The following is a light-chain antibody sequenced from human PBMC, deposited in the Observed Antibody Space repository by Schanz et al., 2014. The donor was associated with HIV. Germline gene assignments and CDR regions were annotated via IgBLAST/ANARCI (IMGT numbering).Light chain of an antibody. J-gene: IGLJ2*01. V-gene: IGLV2-11*01. CDR2: DVS. CDR3: CSYAGSYTVV. CDR1: SSDVGGYNY. Sequence: QSALTQPPSASGSPGQSVTISCTGTSSDVGGYNYVSWYQQHPGKAPKLMIYDVSNRPSGVSNRFSGSKSGNTASLTISGLQAEDEADYYCCSYAGSYTVVFGGGTKLTVL.